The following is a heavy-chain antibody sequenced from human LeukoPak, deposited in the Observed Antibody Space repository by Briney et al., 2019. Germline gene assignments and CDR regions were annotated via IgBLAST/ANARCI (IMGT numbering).Heavy chain of an antibody. J-gene: IGHJ4*02. Sequence: GGSLRLSCAASGFTFSSYWMHWVRQAPGKGLVWVSRINSDGSSTSYADSVKGRFTISRDNAKNTLYLHVNSLRAEDTAVYYCARMDRSSSSGDYWGQGTLVTVSS. D-gene: IGHD6-6*01. CDR2: INSDGSST. CDR3: ARMDRSSSSGDY. CDR1: GFTFSSYW. V-gene: IGHV3-74*01.